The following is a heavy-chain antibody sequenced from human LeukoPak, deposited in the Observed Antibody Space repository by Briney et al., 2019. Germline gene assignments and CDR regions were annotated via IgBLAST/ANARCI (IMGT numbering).Heavy chain of an antibody. CDR1: GFTFSSYA. V-gene: IGHV3-20*04. Sequence: PGGSLRLSCAASGFTFSSYAMSWVRQVPGKGLEWVSAYWNGGSTGYADPVKGRFTISRDYAKNSLYMQMNSLRAEDTALYYCARGPPVGARRHSAFDIWGQGTMVTVSS. J-gene: IGHJ3*02. D-gene: IGHD1-26*01. CDR2: YWNGGST. CDR3: ARGPPVGARRHSAFDI.